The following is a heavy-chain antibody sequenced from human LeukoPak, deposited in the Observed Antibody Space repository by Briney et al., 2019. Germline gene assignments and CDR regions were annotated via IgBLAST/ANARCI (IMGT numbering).Heavy chain of an antibody. CDR1: GYTFTGYY. Sequence: ASVKVCCKASGYTFTGYYVHWERQAPGQGLEWMGRINPNSGETNYAQKLQGRVTMTRDPSISTAYMELSRLRSDDTAVYYCARDYCGGDCFPDYGGQGSLVTVSS. J-gene: IGHJ4*02. CDR2: INPNSGET. D-gene: IGHD2-21*02. CDR3: ARDYCGGDCFPDY. V-gene: IGHV1-2*06.